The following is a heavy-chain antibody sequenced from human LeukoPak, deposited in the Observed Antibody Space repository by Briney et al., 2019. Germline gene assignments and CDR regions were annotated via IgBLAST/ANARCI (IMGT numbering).Heavy chain of an antibody. CDR2: ISSSSGYI. Sequence: GGSLRLSCAASGFTFSSYSMSWVRQAPGKGLEWVSSISSSSGYIYYADSVKGRFTISRDNAKNSLYLQMNSLRAEDTAVYYCARGNPGAYYFDYWGQGTLVTVSS. CDR1: GFTFSSYS. J-gene: IGHJ4*02. CDR3: ARGNPGAYYFDY. V-gene: IGHV3-21*01.